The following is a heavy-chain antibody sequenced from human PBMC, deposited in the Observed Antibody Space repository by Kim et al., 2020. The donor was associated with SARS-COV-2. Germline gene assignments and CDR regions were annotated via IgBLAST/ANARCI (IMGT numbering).Heavy chain of an antibody. J-gene: IGHJ1*01. V-gene: IGHV3-23*01. D-gene: IGHD5-18*01. CDR3: AGGDTNH. CDR2: ITGSGDST. CDR1: GFTFSNYA. Sequence: GGSLRLSCAASGFTFSNYAMSWVRQAAAGKGLEWVSAITGSGDSTQVADSVRGRFTISRDTSKNTLFLQMNSLTAEDTAVYYCAGGDTNHWG.